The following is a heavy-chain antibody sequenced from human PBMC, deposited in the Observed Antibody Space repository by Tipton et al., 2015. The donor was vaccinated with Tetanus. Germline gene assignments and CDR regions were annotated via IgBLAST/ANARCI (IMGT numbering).Heavy chain of an antibody. CDR1: GGSISSYY. CDR3: ARNWVRGYQEGFDY. D-gene: IGHD3-22*01. Sequence: TLSLTCTVSGGSISSYYWSWIRQPPGKGLEWIGYIYYSGSTNYNPSLKSRVTISVDTSKNQFSLKLSSVTAADTAVYYCARNWVRGYQEGFDYWGQGTLVTVSS. V-gene: IGHV4-59*08. CDR2: IYYSGST. J-gene: IGHJ4*02.